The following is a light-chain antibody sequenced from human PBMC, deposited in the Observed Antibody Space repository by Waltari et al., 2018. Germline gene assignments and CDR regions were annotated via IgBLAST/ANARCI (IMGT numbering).Light chain of an antibody. J-gene: IGLJ3*02. V-gene: IGLV2-23*01. CDR3: CSYADSNTWV. CDR2: EAT. CDR1: SSDVGNYNL. Sequence: QSALTQPASVSGSPGQSITISCTGTSSDVGNYNLVSWYQRHPGKPPKLIIYEATKRPSDISNHFSASKSGNTASLTISGLQAEDEADYFCCSYADSNTWVFGGGTRLTVL.